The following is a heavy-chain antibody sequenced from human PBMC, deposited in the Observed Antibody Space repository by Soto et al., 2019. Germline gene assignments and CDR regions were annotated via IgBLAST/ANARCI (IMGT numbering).Heavy chain of an antibody. Sequence: EVHLVESGGGLIQPGGSLRLSCAASGFSVSVNYMSWVRQAPGKGLEWVSAIYSGGSTVYADSVKGRFTISRDNSKNTLYLQMNSLRAEDTAVYSCARASSRWGSDAAHWGQGTLVTVSP. J-gene: IGHJ4*02. CDR3: ARASSRWGSDAAH. CDR2: IYSGGST. V-gene: IGHV3-53*01. D-gene: IGHD3-16*01. CDR1: GFSVSVNY.